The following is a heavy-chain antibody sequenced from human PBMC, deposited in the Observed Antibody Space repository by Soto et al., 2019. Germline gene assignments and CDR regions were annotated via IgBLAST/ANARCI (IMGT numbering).Heavy chain of an antibody. V-gene: IGHV3-21*06. CDR2: IASNGQT. CDR1: EITFSNYY. CDR3: VGTHDSLDY. Sequence: EAQLVESGGGLVKPGGSLRLSCAASEITFSNYYMNWIRQAPGKGLEWVSSIASNGQTFYTDSVKGRFTISRDNAKNSLYLQMTSLRVEDTALYYCVGTHDSLDYWGQGTLVTVSS. D-gene: IGHD7-27*01. J-gene: IGHJ4*02.